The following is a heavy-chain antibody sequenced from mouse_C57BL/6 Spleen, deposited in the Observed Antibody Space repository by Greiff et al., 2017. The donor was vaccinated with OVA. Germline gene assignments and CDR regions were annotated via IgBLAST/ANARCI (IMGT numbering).Heavy chain of an antibody. CDR3: TDYYGSSDYAMDY. CDR1: GYTFTDYE. V-gene: IGHV1-15*01. Sequence: QVHVKQSGAELVRPGASVTLSCKASGYTFTDYEMHWVKQTPVHGLEWIGAIDPETGGTAYNQKFKGKAILTADKSSSTAYMELRSLTSEDSAVYYCTDYYGSSDYAMDYWGQGTSVTVSS. D-gene: IGHD1-1*01. CDR2: IDPETGGT. J-gene: IGHJ4*01.